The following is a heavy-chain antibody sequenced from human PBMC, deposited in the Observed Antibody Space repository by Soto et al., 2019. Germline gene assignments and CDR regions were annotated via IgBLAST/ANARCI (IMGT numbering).Heavy chain of an antibody. Sequence: EVQLLESGGGLVQPGGSLRLSCAASGFNFSSDAMSWVRQAPGKGLEWVSAISGSGGSTYYADSVKGRFTISRDNSKNTLYLQMNGLRAEDTAVYYCAKDKSYYYDSSGYYGAWGQGTLVTVSS. V-gene: IGHV3-23*01. CDR2: ISGSGGST. CDR3: AKDKSYYYDSSGYYGA. D-gene: IGHD3-22*01. J-gene: IGHJ4*02. CDR1: GFNFSSDA.